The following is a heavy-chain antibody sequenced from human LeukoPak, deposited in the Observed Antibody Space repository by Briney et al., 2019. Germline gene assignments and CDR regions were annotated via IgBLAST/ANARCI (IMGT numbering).Heavy chain of an antibody. J-gene: IGHJ4*02. CDR1: GGSISSYY. D-gene: IGHD2-15*01. Sequence: SETLSLTCTVSGGSISSYYWSWIRQPPGKGLEWIGYIYYSGSTNYNPSLKSRVTISVDTSKNQFSLKLSSVTAADTAVYYCTALGYPQYFGDWGQGSQVTVSS. CDR2: IYYSGST. CDR3: TALGYPQYFGD. V-gene: IGHV4-59*01.